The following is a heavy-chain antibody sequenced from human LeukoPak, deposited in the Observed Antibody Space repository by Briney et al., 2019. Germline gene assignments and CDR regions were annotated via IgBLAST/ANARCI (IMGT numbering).Heavy chain of an antibody. Sequence: GGSLRLSCAASGFTFSTYYMNWVRQAPGKGLEWVSSISGSGAMTYYADSVKGRFTISRDNAMDTLYLQMNGLRAGDTAVYYCAKDRVDGSGSQFDSWGQGSLVIVSS. CDR1: GFTFSTYY. D-gene: IGHD3-10*01. V-gene: IGHV3-23*01. CDR2: ISGSGAMT. CDR3: AKDRVDGSGSQFDS. J-gene: IGHJ4*02.